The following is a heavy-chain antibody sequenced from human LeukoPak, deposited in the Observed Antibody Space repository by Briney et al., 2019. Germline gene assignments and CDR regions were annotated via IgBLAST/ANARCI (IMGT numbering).Heavy chain of an antibody. CDR1: GGSISSSYY. CDR2: IYYSGST. D-gene: IGHD3-10*01. CDR3: ARPSSWCGELFGY. Sequence: PSETLSLTCTVSGGSISSSYYWGWIRQPPGNGLEWIGSIYYSGSTYYNPSLKSRVTISVDTSKNQFSLKLSSVTAADTAVYYCARPSSWCGELFGYWGQGTLVTVSS. J-gene: IGHJ4*02. V-gene: IGHV4-39*01.